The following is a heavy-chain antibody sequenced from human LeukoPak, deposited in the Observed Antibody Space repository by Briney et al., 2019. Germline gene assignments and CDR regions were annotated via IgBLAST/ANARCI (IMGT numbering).Heavy chain of an antibody. D-gene: IGHD2-2*01. CDR1: GGSISSYY. CDR2: IYSTGST. Sequence: PSETLSLTCTVSGGSISSYYWSWIRQSPGKGLEWIGYIYSTGSTNYNPSLKSRVTISVDTSKNQFSLELNSVTAADTAVYYCARDRRGTSCYDYWGQGTLVTVSS. CDR3: ARDRRGTSCYDY. J-gene: IGHJ4*02. V-gene: IGHV4-59*01.